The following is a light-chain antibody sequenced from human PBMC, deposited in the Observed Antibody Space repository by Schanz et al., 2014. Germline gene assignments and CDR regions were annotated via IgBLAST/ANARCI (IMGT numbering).Light chain of an antibody. CDR2: DAS. CDR3: QQFYSSVT. J-gene: IGKJ3*01. V-gene: IGKV1-5*01. Sequence: DIQMTQSPSTLSAYVGDRVTITCRASQSIRSWLAWYQQKPGKAPKLLIYDASTLESGVPSRFSGGGSGTEFTLTISSLQPDDFATYYCQQFYSSVTFGPGTKVDV. CDR1: QSIRSW.